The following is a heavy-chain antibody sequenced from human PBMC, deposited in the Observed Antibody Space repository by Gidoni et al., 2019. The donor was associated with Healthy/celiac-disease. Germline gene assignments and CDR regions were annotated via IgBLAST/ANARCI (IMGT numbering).Heavy chain of an antibody. J-gene: IGHJ3*02. CDR1: GYTFTGYY. CDR3: LCLPVQPVGGGGAFDI. V-gene: IGHV1-2*02. D-gene: IGHD3-16*01. CDR2: INPKSGGT. Sequence: QVQLVQSGAEVKKPGASVKVSCKASGYTFTGYYMHWVRQAPGQGLEWMGWINPKSGGTNYAQKFQGRVTMTRDTSISTAYMELSRLRSDDTAVYYCLCLPVQPVGGGGAFDIWGQGTMVTVSS.